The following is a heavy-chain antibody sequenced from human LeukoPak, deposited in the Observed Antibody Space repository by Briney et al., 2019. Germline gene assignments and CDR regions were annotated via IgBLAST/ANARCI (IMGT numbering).Heavy chain of an antibody. V-gene: IGHV3-30*02. CDR1: GVTFSSYA. J-gene: IGHJ4*02. Sequence: PGGSLRLSCAASGVTFSSYAMHWVRQAPGKGLEWVAVIWCDGSNKYYADSVKGRFTISRDNSKNTLYLQMNSLRAEDTAVYYCAKDYRGIATRSLFDYWGQGTLVTVSS. CDR2: IWCDGSNK. D-gene: IGHD3-10*01. CDR3: AKDYRGIATRSLFDY.